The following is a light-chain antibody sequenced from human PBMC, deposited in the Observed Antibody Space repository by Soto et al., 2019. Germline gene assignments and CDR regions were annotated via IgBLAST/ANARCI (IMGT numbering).Light chain of an antibody. J-gene: IGLJ1*01. CDR1: SSDVGGYNY. CDR2: EVS. Sequence: SVLTERPSASSAAVQAGTISCTGTSSDVGGYNYVSWYQQHPGKAPKLMIYEVSKRPSGVPDRFSGSKSGNTASLTVSGLQAEDEADYYCSSYAGSNVVFGTGTKVTVL. CDR3: SSYAGSNVV. V-gene: IGLV2-8*02.